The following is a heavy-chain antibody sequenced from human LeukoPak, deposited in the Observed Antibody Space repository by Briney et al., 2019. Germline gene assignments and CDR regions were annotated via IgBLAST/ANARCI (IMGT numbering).Heavy chain of an antibody. CDR1: GFTFSTYW. J-gene: IGHJ4*02. Sequence: GGSLRLSWAASGFTFSTYWMSWVPQAPGKGLEGVANIKQDGSEKYYVDSVKGRFTISRDNAKNSLYLQMNSLRAEDTAVYYCARGSGGGGSCCRFDYWGQGTLVTVSS. CDR2: IKQDGSEK. CDR3: ARGSGGGGSCCRFDY. D-gene: IGHD2-15*01. V-gene: IGHV3-7*01.